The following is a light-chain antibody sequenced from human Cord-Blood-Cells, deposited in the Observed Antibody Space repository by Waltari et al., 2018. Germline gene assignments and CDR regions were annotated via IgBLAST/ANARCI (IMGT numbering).Light chain of an antibody. V-gene: IGLV1-47*01. CDR3: AAWDDSLSGWV. CDR2: RNN. J-gene: IGLJ3*02. Sequence: QSVLTQPPSASGTPGQRVTIPCSGSRSNLGSNYVYCYQQLPGTAPKHLIYRNNQRPSGVPDRFSGSKSGTSASLAISGLRSEDEADYYCAAWDDSLSGWVFGGGTKLTVL. CDR1: RSNLGSNY.